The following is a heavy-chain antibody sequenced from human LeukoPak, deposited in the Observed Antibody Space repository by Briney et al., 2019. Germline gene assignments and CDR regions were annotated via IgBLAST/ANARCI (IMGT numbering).Heavy chain of an antibody. CDR1: GFTFVAYA. Sequence: GGSLRLSCVASGFTFVAYAMTWVRQPPGKGLEWVSTITNDGTRTYPADSVKGRFTISRDNSKNTLFLQINSLRAEDTAVYYCTRNTATNCFDYWGQGSLVTVSS. CDR3: TRNTATNCFDY. D-gene: IGHD1-1*01. J-gene: IGHJ4*02. CDR2: ITNDGTRT. V-gene: IGHV3-23*05.